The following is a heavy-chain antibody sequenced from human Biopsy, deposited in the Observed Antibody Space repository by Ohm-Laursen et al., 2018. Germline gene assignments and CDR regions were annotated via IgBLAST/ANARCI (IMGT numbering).Heavy chain of an antibody. Sequence: SDTLSFTWFVFGGSISRDYWSWIRQTTGKGLEWIGYIYYSGSTNHNPSLKSRVTISVDTSKNQFSLRLNSVTAADTAVYYCARATNSTDWPYYYFYGMDVWGQGTTVTVSS. D-gene: IGHD2/OR15-2a*01. CDR1: GGSISRDY. CDR3: ARATNSTDWPYYYFYGMDV. V-gene: IGHV4-59*07. CDR2: IYYSGST. J-gene: IGHJ6*02.